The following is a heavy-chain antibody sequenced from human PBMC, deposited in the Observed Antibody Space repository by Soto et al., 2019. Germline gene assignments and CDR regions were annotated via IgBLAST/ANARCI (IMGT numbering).Heavy chain of an antibody. CDR3: ASRRGYSYGFLPYGMDV. CDR1: GFTFSSYE. CDR2: ISSSGSTI. V-gene: IGHV3-48*03. Sequence: PGGSLRLSCAASGFTFSSYEMNWVRQAPGKGLEWVSYISSSGSTIYYADSVKGRFTISRDNAKNSLYLQMNSLRAEDTAVYYCASRRGYSYGFLPYGMDVWGQGTTVTVSS. D-gene: IGHD5-18*01. J-gene: IGHJ6*02.